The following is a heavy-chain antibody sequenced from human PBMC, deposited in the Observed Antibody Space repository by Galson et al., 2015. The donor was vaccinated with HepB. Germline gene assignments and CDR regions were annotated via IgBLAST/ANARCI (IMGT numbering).Heavy chain of an antibody. CDR1: GGSISSYY. CDR2: IYYSGST. V-gene: IGHV4-59*01. D-gene: IGHD6-19*01. Sequence: ETLSLTCTVSGGSISSYYWSWIRQPPGKGLEWIGYIYYSGSTNYNPSLKSRVTISVDTSKNQFSLKLSSVTAADTAVYYCARGVGYSSGWHYYYYGMDVWGQGTTVTVSS. J-gene: IGHJ6*02. CDR3: ARGVGYSSGWHYYYYGMDV.